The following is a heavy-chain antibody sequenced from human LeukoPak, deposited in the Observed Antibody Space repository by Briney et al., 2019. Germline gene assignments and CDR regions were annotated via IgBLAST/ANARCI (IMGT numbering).Heavy chain of an antibody. D-gene: IGHD5-18*01. Sequence: ASLKVSCKASGYTFIGHYMHWVRQAPGHGLKGLRWINYNSGGTKYAQKFKGSVIMTRDTSISTAYMELSRLKSDDTAVYYCARGRIHSWSDAFDIWGKGTTVTVSS. CDR2: INYNSGGT. CDR3: ARGRIHSWSDAFDI. J-gene: IGHJ3*02. V-gene: IGHV1-2*02. CDR1: GYTFIGHY.